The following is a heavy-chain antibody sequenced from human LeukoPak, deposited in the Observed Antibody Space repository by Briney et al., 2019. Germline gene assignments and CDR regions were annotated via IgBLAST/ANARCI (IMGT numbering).Heavy chain of an antibody. Sequence: GGSLRLSCAASGFTFSAFAMNWVRQAPGKGLEWVSFISRSDGTAYYADSVKGRFTISRDNSKNTLFLQMNSLRAEDTAVYYCAKAVAVALDYWGQGTLVTVSS. D-gene: IGHD6-19*01. CDR1: GFTFSAFA. CDR3: AKAVAVALDY. J-gene: IGHJ4*02. V-gene: IGHV3-23*01. CDR2: ISRSDGTA.